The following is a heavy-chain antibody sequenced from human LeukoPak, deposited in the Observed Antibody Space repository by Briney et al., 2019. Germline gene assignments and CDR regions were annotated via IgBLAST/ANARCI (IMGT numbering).Heavy chain of an antibody. CDR3: ARDSLANLDYGDYVDYYYYGMGV. CDR1: GGSISSGGYY. D-gene: IGHD4-17*01. CDR2: FYYSGST. J-gene: IGHJ6*04. Sequence: SQTLSLTCTVSGGSISSGGYYWIRIPQHPGKGLEWIVYFYYSGSTYYNPSLKSRVTISVDTSKTHFSLKLSSVTAADTAVYYPARDSLANLDYGDYVDYYYYGMGVWGKGTTVTVSS. V-gene: IGHV4-31*03.